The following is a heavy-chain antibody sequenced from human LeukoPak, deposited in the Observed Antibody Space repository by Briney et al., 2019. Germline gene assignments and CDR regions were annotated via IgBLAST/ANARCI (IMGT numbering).Heavy chain of an antibody. V-gene: IGHV1-2*02. CDR3: ARDDTAMVPCFDY. CDR2: INPNSGGT. D-gene: IGHD5-18*01. CDR1: GYTFTSYD. J-gene: IGHJ4*02. Sequence: ASVKVSCKASGYTFTSYDINWVRQAPGQGLEWMGWINPNSGGTNYAQKFQGRVTMTRDTSISTAYMELSRLRSDDTAVYYCARDDTAMVPCFDYWGQGTLVTVSS.